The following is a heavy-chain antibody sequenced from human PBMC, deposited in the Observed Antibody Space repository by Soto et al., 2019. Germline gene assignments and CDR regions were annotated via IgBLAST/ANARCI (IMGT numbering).Heavy chain of an antibody. CDR1: GGSFSGYY. Sequence: SETLSLTCAVSGGSFSGYYWSWSRQPPGQGLEWVGEIGHSGSAVYNPSLESRVTISGDSSNNHVTLKLNSVTAADTAVYYCARHGGYYFDYWGQGAPVTVYS. V-gene: IGHV4-34*01. CDR3: ARHGGYYFDY. J-gene: IGHJ4*02. CDR2: IGHSGSA.